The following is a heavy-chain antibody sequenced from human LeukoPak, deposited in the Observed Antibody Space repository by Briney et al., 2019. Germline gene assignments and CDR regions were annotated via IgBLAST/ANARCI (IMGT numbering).Heavy chain of an antibody. J-gene: IGHJ4*02. V-gene: IGHV3-23*01. CDR1: GFSFSSYA. D-gene: IGHD1-1*01. Sequence: GGSLRLSCAASGFSFSSYAMGWVRQAPGKGLEWVSSISGSGDNTYYEEYVKGGFTISRDNSKSTLFLQMNSLRAEDSAVFYCAKRSGYTTGWFFDFWGQGTLVTVSS. CDR3: AKRSGYTTGWFFDF. CDR2: ISGSGDNT.